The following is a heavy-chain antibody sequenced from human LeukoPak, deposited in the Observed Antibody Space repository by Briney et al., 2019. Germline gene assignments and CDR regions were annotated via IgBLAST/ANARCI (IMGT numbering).Heavy chain of an antibody. CDR3: AKDAPIGY. Sequence: PGGSLRLSCAASGFTFSNYGLHWVRQAPGKGLEWVAFIRYDGSNKHYADSVKGRFTISRDNSENTLYLQMNSLRPEDTAVYYCAKDAPIGYWGQGTLVTVSS. V-gene: IGHV3-30*02. CDR1: GFTFSNYG. CDR2: IRYDGSNK. D-gene: IGHD3-16*02. J-gene: IGHJ4*02.